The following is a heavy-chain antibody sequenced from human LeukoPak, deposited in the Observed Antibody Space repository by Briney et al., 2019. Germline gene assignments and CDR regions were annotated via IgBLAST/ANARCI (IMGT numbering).Heavy chain of an antibody. V-gene: IGHV4-59*01. CDR2: IYYSGST. CDR1: GGSISTYY. CDR3: AREASGSSYYYYGMDV. D-gene: IGHD3-10*01. Sequence: PSETLSLTCTVSGGSISTYYWSWIRQPPGKGLEWIGYIYYSGSTNYNPSLKSRVTISVDTSKNQFSLKLSSVTAADTAVYYCAREASGSSYYYYGMDVWGQGTTVTVSS. J-gene: IGHJ6*02.